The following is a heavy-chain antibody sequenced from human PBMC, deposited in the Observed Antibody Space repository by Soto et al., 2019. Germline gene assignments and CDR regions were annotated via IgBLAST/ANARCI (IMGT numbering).Heavy chain of an antibody. CDR3: VHTGYRYDPLGY. CDR2: IFWNDDE. V-gene: IGHV2-5*01. J-gene: IGHJ4*02. D-gene: IGHD5-18*01. CDR1: GFSLTTSGVG. Sequence: QITLKESGPTLVKPTQTLTLTCTFSGFSLTTSGVGVGWIRQPPGKALAWLALIFWNDDEPYSPSLKSRLTITKDTSKNQVGLTMTNMAPVDKTTYYCVHTGYRYDPLGYWARGTLVTPSS.